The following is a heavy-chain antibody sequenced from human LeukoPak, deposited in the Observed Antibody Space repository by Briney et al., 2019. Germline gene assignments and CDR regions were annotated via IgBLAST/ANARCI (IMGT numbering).Heavy chain of an antibody. V-gene: IGHV3-33*06. CDR1: GFTFSSYG. D-gene: IGHD1-26*01. Sequence: GGSPRLSCGASGFTFSSYGMHWVRQAPGKGLEWVAVIWYEGTNKYYADSVKGRFTISRDNSKNTLYLQMNSLRAEDTAVYYCAKQGGLGSYSAGSWFDPWGQGTLVSVSS. J-gene: IGHJ5*02. CDR3: AKQGGLGSYSAGSWFDP. CDR2: IWYEGTNK.